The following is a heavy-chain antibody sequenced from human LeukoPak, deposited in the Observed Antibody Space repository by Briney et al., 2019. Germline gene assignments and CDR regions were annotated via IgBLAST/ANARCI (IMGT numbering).Heavy chain of an antibody. Sequence: GASVKVSCKASGYTFTGYYMHWVRQAPGQGLEWMGWINPNSGGTNYAQKFQGRVTMTRDTSISTAYMELSRLRSDDTAVYYCARVELWFGELSHFDYWGQGTLVTVSS. D-gene: IGHD3-10*01. J-gene: IGHJ4*02. CDR1: GYTFTGYY. V-gene: IGHV1-2*02. CDR2: INPNSGGT. CDR3: ARVELWFGELSHFDY.